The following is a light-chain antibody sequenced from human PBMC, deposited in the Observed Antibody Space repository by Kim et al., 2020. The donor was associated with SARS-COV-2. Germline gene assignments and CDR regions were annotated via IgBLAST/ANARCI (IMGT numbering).Light chain of an antibody. CDR1: QSISTW. J-gene: IGKJ3*01. Sequence: ASVGDRVIITCRASQSISTWLAWYQQKPGKVPERLIYMASNLKSGVPSRFSGSGSGTEFTLTISSLQPEDFATYYCQHYNIYSETFGPGTKVDIK. V-gene: IGKV1-5*03. CDR3: QHYNIYSET. CDR2: MAS.